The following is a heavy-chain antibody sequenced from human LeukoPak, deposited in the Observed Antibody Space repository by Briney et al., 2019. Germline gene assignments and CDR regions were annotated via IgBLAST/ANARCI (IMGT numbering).Heavy chain of an antibody. CDR3: ARGSGRVSMMESAYYYGMDV. CDR2: IIPIFGTA. Sequence: SVKVSRKASGGTFSSYAISWVRQAPGQGLEWMGGIIPIFGTANYAQKFQGRVTITADESTSTAYMELSSLRSEDTAVYYCARGSGRVSMMESAYYYGMDVWGQGTTVTVSS. J-gene: IGHJ6*02. V-gene: IGHV1-69*01. D-gene: IGHD5/OR15-5a*01. CDR1: GGTFSSYA.